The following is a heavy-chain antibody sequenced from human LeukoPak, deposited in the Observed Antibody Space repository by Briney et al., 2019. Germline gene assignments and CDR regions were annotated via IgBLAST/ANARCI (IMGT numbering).Heavy chain of an antibody. CDR2: IRSKANSYAT. J-gene: IGHJ5*02. CDR1: GFTFSGSA. D-gene: IGHD6-13*01. CDR3: ARAVGVAAGST. V-gene: IGHV3-73*01. Sequence: GGSLRLSCAASGFTFSGSAMHWVRQASGKGLEWVGRIRSKANSYATAYAASVKGRFTISRDNAKNSLYLQMNSLRAEDTAVYYCARAVGVAAGSTWGQGTLVTVSS.